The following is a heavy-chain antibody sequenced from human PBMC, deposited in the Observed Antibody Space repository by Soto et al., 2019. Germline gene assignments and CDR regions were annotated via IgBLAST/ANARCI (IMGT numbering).Heavy chain of an antibody. J-gene: IGHJ6*02. CDR3: ARVDIVATIVTYYYYGMDV. D-gene: IGHD5-12*01. Sequence: ASVKVSCKASGGTFSSYAISWVRQAPGQGLEWMGGIIPIFGTANYAQKFQGRVTITADESTSTAYMELSSLRSEDTAVYYCARVDIVATIVTYYYYGMDVWGQGTTVTVSS. CDR1: GGTFSSYA. V-gene: IGHV1-69*13. CDR2: IIPIFGTA.